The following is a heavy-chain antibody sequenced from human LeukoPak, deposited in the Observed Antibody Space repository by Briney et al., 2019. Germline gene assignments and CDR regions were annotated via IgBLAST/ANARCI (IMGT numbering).Heavy chain of an antibody. J-gene: IGHJ3*02. Sequence: ASVKVSCKVSGYTLTELSMHWVRQAPGKGLEWMGGFDPEDGETIYAQKFQGRVTMTEDTSTDTAYMELRSLTSDDTAVFYCARDRLSSSGRGGGYAFDIWGQGTMVTVSS. CDR3: ARDRLSSSGRGGGYAFDI. CDR2: FDPEDGET. V-gene: IGHV1-24*01. D-gene: IGHD6-19*01. CDR1: GYTLTELS.